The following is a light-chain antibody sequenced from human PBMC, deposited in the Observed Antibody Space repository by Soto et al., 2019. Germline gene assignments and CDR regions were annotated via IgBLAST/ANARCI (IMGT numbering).Light chain of an antibody. CDR2: EVS. CDR1: SSDVGSNNR. CDR3: TSYTSSTTPCV. Sequence: QSALTQPPSVSGSPGQSVTISCTGTSSDVGSNNRVCWYQQPPGTAPKLMIYEVSNRPSGVPDRFSGSKSGNTASLTISGLRAEDEADYYCTSYTSSTTPCVFGTGTKVTVL. V-gene: IGLV2-18*02. J-gene: IGLJ1*01.